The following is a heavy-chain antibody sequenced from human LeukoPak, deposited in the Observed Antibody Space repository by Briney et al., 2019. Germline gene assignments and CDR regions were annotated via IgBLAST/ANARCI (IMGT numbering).Heavy chain of an antibody. CDR1: GGSISSYY. V-gene: IGHV4-59*08. D-gene: IGHD5-18*01. Sequence: PSGTLSLTCAVSGGSISSYYWSWIRQPPGKGLEWIGYIYYSGSTNYNPSLKSRVTISVDTSKNQFSLKLSSVTAADTAVYYCARGNFDKGYSYGPVFDYWGQGTLVTVSS. J-gene: IGHJ4*02. CDR2: IYYSGST. CDR3: ARGNFDKGYSYGPVFDY.